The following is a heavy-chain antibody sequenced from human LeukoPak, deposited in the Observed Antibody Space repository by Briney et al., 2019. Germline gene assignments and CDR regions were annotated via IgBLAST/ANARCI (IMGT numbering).Heavy chain of an antibody. Sequence: GGSLRLSCAASGFTFSSYEMNRVRQAPGKGLEWVSYISSSSSTIYYADSVKGRFTISRDNAKNSLYLQMNSLRAEDTAVYYCARDGDCGGACGNGFDIWGQGTMVTVSS. D-gene: IGHD2-21*02. CDR2: ISSSSSTI. CDR1: GFTFSSYE. J-gene: IGHJ3*02. V-gene: IGHV3-48*03. CDR3: ARDGDCGGACGNGFDI.